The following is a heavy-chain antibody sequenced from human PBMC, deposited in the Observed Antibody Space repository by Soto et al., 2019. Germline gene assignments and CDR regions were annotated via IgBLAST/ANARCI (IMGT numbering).Heavy chain of an antibody. D-gene: IGHD2-15*01. CDR3: ARGMVAAGDALD. CDR1: GFTFSSYA. Sequence: QVQLVESGGGVVQPGRSLRLSCAASGFTFSSYAMHWVRQAPGKGLEWVAVISYDGSNKYYADSVKGRFTISRDNSKNPRNMQMNTRRAEDTAVNTWARGMVAAGDALDFGGKGQWSPSLQ. J-gene: IGHJ3*01. CDR2: ISYDGSNK. V-gene: IGHV3-30-3*01.